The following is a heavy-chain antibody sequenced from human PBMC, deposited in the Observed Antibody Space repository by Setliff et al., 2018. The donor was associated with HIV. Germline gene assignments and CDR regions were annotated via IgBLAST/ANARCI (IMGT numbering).Heavy chain of an antibody. CDR1: GGSISSYY. D-gene: IGHD3-22*01. J-gene: IGHJ3*02. CDR2: IHYGGST. CDR3: AREGVTMRGNAFDI. Sequence: PSETLSLTCTVSGGSISSYYWSWIRQPPGKGLEWIGYIHYGGSTNYNPSLKSRVTISVDTSKNQFSLKLSSVTAADTAVYYCAREGVTMRGNAFDIWGQGTMVTVSS. V-gene: IGHV4-59*01.